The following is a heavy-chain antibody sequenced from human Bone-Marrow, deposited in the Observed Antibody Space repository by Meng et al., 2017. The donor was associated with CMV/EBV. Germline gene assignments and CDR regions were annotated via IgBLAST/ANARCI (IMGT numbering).Heavy chain of an antibody. J-gene: IGHJ5*02. Sequence: QVQLVQSGVKVKKPGASGKVSCKASGYTFTSYGISWVRQAPGQGLEWMGWISAYNGNTNYAQKLQGRVTMTTDTSTSTAYMELRSLRSDDTAVYYCARDQEATIFGVVIIHNWFDPWGQGTLVTVSS. D-gene: IGHD3-3*01. CDR3: ARDQEATIFGVVIIHNWFDP. CDR1: GYTFTSYG. V-gene: IGHV1-18*01. CDR2: ISAYNGNT.